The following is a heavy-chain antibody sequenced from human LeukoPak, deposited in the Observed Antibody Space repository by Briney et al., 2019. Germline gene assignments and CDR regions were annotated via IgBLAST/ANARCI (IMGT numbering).Heavy chain of an antibody. Sequence: PGGSLRLSCAAPGSTFGDYGMSWFRQAPGKGLEWVGFIRSKAYGGTTEYAASVKGRFTISRDDSKSIAYLQMNSLKTEDTAVYYCTRIYDYGDSYYYYYYMDVWGKGTTVTVSS. J-gene: IGHJ6*03. CDR1: GSTFGDYG. V-gene: IGHV3-49*03. CDR2: IRSKAYGGTT. CDR3: TRIYDYGDSYYYYYYMDV. D-gene: IGHD4-17*01.